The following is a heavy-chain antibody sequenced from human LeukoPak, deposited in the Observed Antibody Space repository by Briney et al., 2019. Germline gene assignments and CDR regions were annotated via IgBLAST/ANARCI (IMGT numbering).Heavy chain of an antibody. CDR3: AKGKVNHDGALDA. CDR1: GFTLSGYA. J-gene: IGHJ3*01. Sequence: GGSLRLSCAASGFTLSGYALSWVRQAPGTGLQWLSTISSSDDTTHYADSVKGRFTISRDNSKKTLYLQMNSLRAEDTAVYYCAKGKVNHDGALDAWGQGTLVTVSS. V-gene: IGHV3-23*01. D-gene: IGHD2-21*01. CDR2: ISSSDDTT.